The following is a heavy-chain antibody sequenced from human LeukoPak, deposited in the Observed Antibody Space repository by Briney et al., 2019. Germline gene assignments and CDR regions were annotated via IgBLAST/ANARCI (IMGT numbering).Heavy chain of an antibody. CDR1: GASISGYY. D-gene: IGHD2-15*01. J-gene: IGHJ5*02. V-gene: IGHV4-59*01. CDR3: ARGRGGGGTSNNWFDP. Sequence: SETLSLTCTVSGASISGYYWSWIRQPPGKGLEYIGYIYYTGSTNYNPPLKSRVTISVDTSKNQFSLKLSSVTAADTAVYYCARGRGGGGTSNNWFDPWGQGTHVIVSS. CDR2: IYYTGST.